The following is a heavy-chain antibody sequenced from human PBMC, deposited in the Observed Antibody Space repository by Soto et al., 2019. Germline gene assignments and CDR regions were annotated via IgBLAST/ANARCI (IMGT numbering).Heavy chain of an antibody. CDR1: GGSFSGYY. CDR2: INHSGST. Sequence: SETLSLTCAVYGGSFSGYYWSWIRQPPGKGLEWIGEINHSGSTNYNPSLKSRVTISVDTSQNQFSLKLSSVTAADTAVYYCARVSPQYNYAYPNSWGQGILVTVSS. CDR3: ARVSPQYNYAYPNS. J-gene: IGHJ4*02. D-gene: IGHD3-16*01. V-gene: IGHV4-34*01.